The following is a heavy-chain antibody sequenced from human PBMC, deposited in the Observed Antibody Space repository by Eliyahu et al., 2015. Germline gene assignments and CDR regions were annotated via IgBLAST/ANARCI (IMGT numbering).Heavy chain of an antibody. CDR2: ISGPSVGD. CDR1: GXPXEDYX. V-gene: IGHV3-9*01. J-gene: IGHJ6*02. CDR3: VKMRERSSWHDYYNHALDV. Sequence: VESGGGLAQPGRSLRLSCLASGXPXEDYXXHWVRQVPGKGLQWVAGISGPSVGDGYADSVRGRFTISRDNAKNSLYLQMNSLRHEDTAVYFCVKMRERSSWHDYYNHALDVWGQGTAVIVSS. D-gene: IGHD1-1*01.